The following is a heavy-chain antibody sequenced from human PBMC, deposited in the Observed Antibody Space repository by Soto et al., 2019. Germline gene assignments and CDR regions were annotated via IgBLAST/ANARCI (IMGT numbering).Heavy chain of an antibody. V-gene: IGHV3-7*03. CDR3: AREGDYGYYFDY. D-gene: IGHD3-16*01. J-gene: IGHJ4*02. Sequence: EVQLVESGGVVVQPGGSLRLSCAASGFTFDDYTMHWVRQAPGKGLEWVANIKQDGSEKYYVDSVKGRFTISRDNAKNSLYLQMNSLRAEDTAVYYCAREGDYGYYFDYWGQGTLVTVSS. CDR1: GFTFDDYT. CDR2: IKQDGSEK.